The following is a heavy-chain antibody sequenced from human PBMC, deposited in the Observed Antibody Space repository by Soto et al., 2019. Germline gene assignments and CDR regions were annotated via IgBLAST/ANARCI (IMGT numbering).Heavy chain of an antibody. V-gene: IGHV3-23*01. D-gene: IGHD1-26*01. J-gene: IGHJ4*02. Sequence: LRLSCADSAFTFSNYAMAWVRQAPGKGLEWVSSIAGSGGDISYADSVKGRFTISRDNSKSTLFLQMDSLRAEDTAIYYCAKKYYGTYPFDYWGQGTLVTVSS. CDR1: AFTFSNYA. CDR3: AKKYYGTYPFDY. CDR2: IAGSGGDI.